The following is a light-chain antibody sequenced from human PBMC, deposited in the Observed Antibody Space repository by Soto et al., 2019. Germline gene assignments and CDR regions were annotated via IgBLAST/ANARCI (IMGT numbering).Light chain of an antibody. J-gene: IGLJ1*01. CDR1: SSVVGGYDY. V-gene: IGLV2-14*01. Sequence: QSALSQPASVSGSPGQSITISCTGTSSVVGGYDYVSWYQQPPGKAPKLIIYDVSDRPSGVSSRFSGSKSGNTASLTISGLQDEDEADYYCISYSSSSTYVFGTGTKVPVL. CDR2: DVS. CDR3: ISYSSSSTYV.